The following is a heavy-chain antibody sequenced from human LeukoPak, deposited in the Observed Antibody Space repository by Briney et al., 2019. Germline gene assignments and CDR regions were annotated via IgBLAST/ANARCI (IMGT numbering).Heavy chain of an antibody. J-gene: IGHJ4*02. CDR3: AREDYYDSSGAFDY. Sequence: GASVKVSCKASGYTFTSYDINWVRQATGQGLEWMGWMNPNSGNTGYAQKFQGRVTMTRNTSISTAYMELSRLRSDDTAVYYCAREDYYDSSGAFDYWGQGTLVTVSS. CDR2: MNPNSGNT. CDR1: GYTFTSYD. D-gene: IGHD3-22*01. V-gene: IGHV1-8*01.